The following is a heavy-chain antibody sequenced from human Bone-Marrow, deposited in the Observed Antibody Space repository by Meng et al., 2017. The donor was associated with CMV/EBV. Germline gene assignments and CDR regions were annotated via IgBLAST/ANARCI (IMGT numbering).Heavy chain of an antibody. CDR2: IIPILGIA. CDR1: GGTFSSYT. Sequence: SVKVSCKASGGTFSSYTISWVRQAPGQGFEWMGRIIPILGIANYAQKFQGRVTITADKSTSTAYMELSSLRSEDTAVYYCARDGPGAATHLDYWGQGTLVTVSS. CDR3: ARDGPGAATHLDY. V-gene: IGHV1-69*04. J-gene: IGHJ4*02. D-gene: IGHD2-15*01.